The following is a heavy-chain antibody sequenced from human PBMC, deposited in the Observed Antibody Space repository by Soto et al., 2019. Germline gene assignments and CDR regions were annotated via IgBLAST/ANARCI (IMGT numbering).Heavy chain of an antibody. V-gene: IGHV4-61*01. CDR1: GGSVSSGSYY. Sequence: SETLSLTCTVSGGSVSSGSYYWSWIRQPPGKGLEWIGYIYYSGSTNYNPSLKSRVTISIDTSKNQLSLKLTSVTAADTAVYYCARENLRWFDPWGQGTLVTVSS. CDR2: IYYSGST. J-gene: IGHJ5*02. CDR3: ARENLRWFDP.